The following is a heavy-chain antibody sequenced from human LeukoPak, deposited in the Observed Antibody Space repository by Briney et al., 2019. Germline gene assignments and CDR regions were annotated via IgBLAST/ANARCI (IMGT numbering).Heavy chain of an antibody. D-gene: IGHD6-13*01. CDR1: GGSVSSGDYY. CDR2: IYYSGNT. J-gene: IGHJ3*02. Sequence: TLSLTCIVSGGSVSSGDYYWSWIRQPPGKGLEWIGYIYYSGNTYYNPSLKSRLTISVDTSKNQFSLKLASVTAADTAVYYCARARRFAAAGTTAFDIWGQGTMVTVSS. CDR3: ARARRFAAAGTTAFDI. V-gene: IGHV4-30-4*08.